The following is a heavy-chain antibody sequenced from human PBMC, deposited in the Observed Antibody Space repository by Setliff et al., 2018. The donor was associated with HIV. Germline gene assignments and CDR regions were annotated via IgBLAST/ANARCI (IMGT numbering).Heavy chain of an antibody. D-gene: IGHD1-7*01. CDR2: IYYSGST. CDR1: GASVSDYF. Sequence: PSETLSLTCTVSGASVSDYFWNWIRQSPGKGLEWIGYIYYSGSTNYNPSLESRVSISIDTSKNQFSLRLSSVTAADTAVYYCARGHTWNYYGGDYFDYWGQGSLVTVSS. J-gene: IGHJ4*02. V-gene: IGHV4-59*02. CDR3: ARGHTWNYYGGDYFDY.